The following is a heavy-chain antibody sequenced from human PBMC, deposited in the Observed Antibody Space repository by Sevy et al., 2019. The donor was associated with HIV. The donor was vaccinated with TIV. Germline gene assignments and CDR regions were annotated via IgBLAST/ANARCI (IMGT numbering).Heavy chain of an antibody. CDR2: IYYSGST. J-gene: IGHJ4*02. V-gene: IGHV4-59*01. Sequence: SETLSLTCTVSGGSISNYYWTWIRQPPGKGLEYIGYIYYSGSTNYNPSLRSRVTISVDTSKNQFSLKLSSVTAADTAVYYCSRSSYDILTGSSPGFDYWGPGILVTVSS. CDR3: SRSSYDILTGSSPGFDY. CDR1: GGSISNYY. D-gene: IGHD3-9*01.